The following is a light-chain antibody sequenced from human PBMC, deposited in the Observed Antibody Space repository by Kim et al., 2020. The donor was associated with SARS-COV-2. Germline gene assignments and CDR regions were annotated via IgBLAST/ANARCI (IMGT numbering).Light chain of an antibody. V-gene: IGLV2-23*01. J-gene: IGLJ2*01. Sequence: GQSIPISCTGAGRDVGSYNLVSWYQQHPGKAPKLMIYEGSKRPPGVSNRFSGSKSGNTASLTISGLQAEDEADYYCCSYAGSSTLVFGGGTQLTVL. CDR2: EGS. CDR3: CSYAGSSTLV. CDR1: GRDVGSYNL.